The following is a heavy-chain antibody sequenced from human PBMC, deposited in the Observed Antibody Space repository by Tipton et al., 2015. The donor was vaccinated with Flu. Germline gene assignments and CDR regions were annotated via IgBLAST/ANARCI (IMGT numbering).Heavy chain of an antibody. Sequence: TLSLTCTVSGGSMSSFYWSWIRKPAGKGLEWMGRMYAGGNTKYNPSLKSRVTMSVDTSKNRFSLRLTSVTAADTAVYYCARGSGSGTEMTFYVRGPGTVVTVSS. D-gene: IGHD3-10*01. V-gene: IGHV4-4*07. CDR2: MYAGGNT. CDR3: ARGSGSGTEMTFYV. CDR1: GGSMSSFY. J-gene: IGHJ4*02.